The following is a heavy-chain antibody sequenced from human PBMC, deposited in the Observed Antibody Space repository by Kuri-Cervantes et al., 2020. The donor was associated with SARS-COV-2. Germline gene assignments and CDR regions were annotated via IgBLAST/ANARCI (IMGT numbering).Heavy chain of an antibody. J-gene: IGHJ6*03. V-gene: IGHV3-30*02. Sequence: GESLKISCAASGFSFSSYGAHWVRQAPGKGLEWVAFIRYDGNIAYYGDSVEGRFTISRDNSKNSLYLQMNSLRAEDTALYYCARYTLYCSSTSCYRAHYMDVWGKGTTVTVSS. D-gene: IGHD2-2*01. CDR1: GFSFSSYG. CDR2: IRYDGNIA. CDR3: ARYTLYCSSTSCYRAHYMDV.